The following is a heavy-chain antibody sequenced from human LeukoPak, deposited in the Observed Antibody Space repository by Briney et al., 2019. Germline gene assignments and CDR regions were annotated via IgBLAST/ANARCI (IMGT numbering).Heavy chain of an antibody. J-gene: IGHJ4*02. CDR3: ARERRTAMVTTLDY. V-gene: IGHV4-59*01. Sequence: SETLSLTRTVSGGSISSYYWSWIRQPPGKGLEWIGYIYYSGSTNYNPSLKSRVTISVDTSKNQFSLKLSSVTAADTAVYYCARERRTAMVTTLDYWGQGTLVTVSS. D-gene: IGHD5-18*01. CDR1: GGSISSYY. CDR2: IYYSGST.